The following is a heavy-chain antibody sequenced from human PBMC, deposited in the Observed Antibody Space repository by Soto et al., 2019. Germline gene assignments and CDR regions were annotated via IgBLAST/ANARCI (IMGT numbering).Heavy chain of an antibody. V-gene: IGHV3-30-3*01. CDR3: ARPLITMIGSRY. D-gene: IGHD3-22*01. Sequence: GGSLRLSCAASGFTFSSYAMHWVRQAPGKGLEWVAVISYDGSNKYYADSVKGRFTISRDNSKNTLYLQMNSLRAEDTAVYYCARPLITMIGSRYWGQGTLVTVSS. J-gene: IGHJ4*02. CDR1: GFTFSSYA. CDR2: ISYDGSNK.